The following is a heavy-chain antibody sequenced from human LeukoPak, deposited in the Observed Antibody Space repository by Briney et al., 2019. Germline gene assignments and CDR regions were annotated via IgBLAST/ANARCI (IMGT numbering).Heavy chain of an antibody. CDR2: IIPIFGTA. J-gene: IGHJ4*02. Sequence: GSSVKVSCKASGGTFSSYAISWVRQAPGQGLEWMGGIIPIFGTANYAQKFQGRVTITTDESTSTAYMELSSLRSEDTAVYYCARDQRYYYDSSGYYHFDYWGQGTLVIVSS. V-gene: IGHV1-69*05. D-gene: IGHD3-22*01. CDR1: GGTFSSYA. CDR3: ARDQRYYYDSSGYYHFDY.